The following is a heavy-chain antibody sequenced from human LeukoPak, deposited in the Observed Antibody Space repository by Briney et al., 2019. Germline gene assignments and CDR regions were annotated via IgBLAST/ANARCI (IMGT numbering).Heavy chain of an antibody. V-gene: IGHV3-21*01. J-gene: IGHJ4*02. CDR1: GFTFNNYI. CDR2: ISSSSDYI. CDR3: ARYESSSWYSLDY. D-gene: IGHD6-13*01. Sequence: GGSLRLSCAASGFTFNNYIMNWVRQAPGKGLEWVSSISSSSDYIYYADSVKGRFTISRDNAKNSLYLQMNSLRAEDTAVYYCARYESSSWYSLDYWGQGTLVTVSS.